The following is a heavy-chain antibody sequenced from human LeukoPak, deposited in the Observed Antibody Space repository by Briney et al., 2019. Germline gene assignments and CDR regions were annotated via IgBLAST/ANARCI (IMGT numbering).Heavy chain of an antibody. J-gene: IGHJ4*02. V-gene: IGHV3-23*01. Sequence: GGSLRLSCAASGFTFRNHAMNWVRQAPGKGLEWVSVISGSGETTYYADSVKGRFTISRDNSQNTLYLQMSSLRGEDTALYYCSKDRGMVGASVRAFDYWGQGTLVTVSS. D-gene: IGHD1-26*01. CDR3: SKDRGMVGASVRAFDY. CDR2: ISGSGETT. CDR1: GFTFRNHA.